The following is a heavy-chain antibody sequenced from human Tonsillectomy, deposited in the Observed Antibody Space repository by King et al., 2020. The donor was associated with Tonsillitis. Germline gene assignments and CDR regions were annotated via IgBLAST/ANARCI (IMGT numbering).Heavy chain of an antibody. CDR3: VRDDGEWDQRVWYLDL. CDR1: GFTFGRHW. J-gene: IGHJ2*01. V-gene: IGHV3-7*04. CDR2: MKGDSSKI. Sequence: QLVESGGGLVQPGGTLRLSCAASGFTFGRHWMTWVRQGPEKGLEWVANMKGDSSKIYYADSVKGRFTISRDNARDSLYLEMISLRVEDTDVYYGVRDDGEWDQRVWYLDLWGHGTPVFVSS. D-gene: IGHD1-26*01.